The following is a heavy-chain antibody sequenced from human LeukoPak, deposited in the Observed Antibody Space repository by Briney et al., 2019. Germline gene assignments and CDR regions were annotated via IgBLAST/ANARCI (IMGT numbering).Heavy chain of an antibody. CDR2: IYYSGST. D-gene: IGHD5-24*01. J-gene: IGHJ4*02. V-gene: IGHV4-59*01. CDR1: GGSISSYY. Sequence: SETLSLTCTVSGGSISSYYWSWIRQPPGKGLEWIGYIYYSGSTNYNPSLKSRVTISVDTSKNQFSLKLSSVTAADTAVYYCARDQDGYNSFGYWGQGTLVTVSS. CDR3: ARDQDGYNSFGY.